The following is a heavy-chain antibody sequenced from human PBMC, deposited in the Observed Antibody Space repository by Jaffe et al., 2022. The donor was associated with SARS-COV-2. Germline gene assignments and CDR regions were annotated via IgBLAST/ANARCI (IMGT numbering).Heavy chain of an antibody. J-gene: IGHJ4*02. CDR3: VGLDYSTFGGY. D-gene: IGHD4-4*01. CDR2: ITSKGNNYAT. V-gene: IGHV3-73*02. CDR1: GFSFSGSA. Sequence: EVQLVESGGGLVQPGGSLKLSCAASGFSFSGSAMHWVRQASGKGLEWLGLITSKGNNYATAYAESLKGRFTISRDDSKNMAYLQMISLQTEDTAVYYCVGLDYSTFGGYWGQGTLVTVSS.